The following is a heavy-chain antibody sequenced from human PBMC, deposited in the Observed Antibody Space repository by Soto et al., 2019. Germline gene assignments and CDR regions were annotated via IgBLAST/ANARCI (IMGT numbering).Heavy chain of an antibody. J-gene: IGHJ4*02. CDR3: ARVIIVRRGYFDF. V-gene: IGHV3-21*01. CDR2: ISGTSTYI. CDR1: GFTFSSYT. D-gene: IGHD2-2*01. Sequence: PVGSLRLSCAGSGFTFSSYTMNWVRQAPGKGLEWVASISGTSTYIHYADSVKGRFTISRDNAKKSLYLQMNSLRAEDTAVYYCARVIIVRRGYFDFWGQGTLVTVSS.